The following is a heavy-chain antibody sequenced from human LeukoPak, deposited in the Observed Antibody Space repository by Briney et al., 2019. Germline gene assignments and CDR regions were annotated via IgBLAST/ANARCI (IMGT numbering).Heavy chain of an antibody. V-gene: IGHV3-48*04. Sequence: GGSLRLSCAASQFTFSDYTMNWVRQAPGKGLEWVSYISSSGSTIYYADSVKGRFTISRDNAKNSLYLQMNSLRAEDTAVYYCARGSITMIVVAHFDYWGQGTLVTVSS. J-gene: IGHJ4*02. CDR1: QFTFSDYT. CDR2: ISSSGSTI. CDR3: ARGSITMIVVAHFDY. D-gene: IGHD3-22*01.